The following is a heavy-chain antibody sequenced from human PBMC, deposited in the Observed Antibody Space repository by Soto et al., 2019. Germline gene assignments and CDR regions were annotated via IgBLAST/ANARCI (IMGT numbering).Heavy chain of an antibody. J-gene: IGHJ5*02. V-gene: IGHV4-59*08. CDR3: ARPRDCSSTSCYGALDP. D-gene: IGHD2-2*01. Sequence: PSETLSLTCTVSGGSISSYYWSWIRQPPGKGLEWIGYIYHSGSTYYNPSLKSRVTISVDTSKNQFSLKLSSVTAADTAVYYCARPRDCSSTSCYGALDPWGQGTLVTVSS. CDR2: IYHSGST. CDR1: GGSISSYY.